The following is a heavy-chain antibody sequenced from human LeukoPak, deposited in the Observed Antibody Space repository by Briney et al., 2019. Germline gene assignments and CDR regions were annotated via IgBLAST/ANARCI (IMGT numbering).Heavy chain of an antibody. J-gene: IGHJ6*03. CDR2: INHSGST. CDR1: GGSFSGYY. Sequence: SETLSLTCAVYGGSFSGYYWSWLRQPPGKGLEWIGEINHSGSTNYNPSLKSRVTISVDTSKNQFSLKLSSVTAADTAVYYCARVLRFPYYYYYNMDVWGKGTTVTVSS. CDR3: ARVLRFPYYYYYNMDV. V-gene: IGHV4-34*01. D-gene: IGHD3-3*01.